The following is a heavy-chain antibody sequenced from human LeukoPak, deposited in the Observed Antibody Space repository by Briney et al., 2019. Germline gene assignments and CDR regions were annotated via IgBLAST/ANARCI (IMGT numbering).Heavy chain of an antibody. Sequence: QPGGSLRLSCAASGFTFSSYWMSWVRQAPGKGLEWVANIKQDGSEKYYVDSVKGRFTISRDNAKNSLYLQMNSLRAEATAVYYCASHYGDYSFFDYWGQGTLVTVSS. D-gene: IGHD4-17*01. V-gene: IGHV3-7*02. J-gene: IGHJ4*02. CDR3: ASHYGDYSFFDY. CDR2: IKQDGSEK. CDR1: GFTFSSYW.